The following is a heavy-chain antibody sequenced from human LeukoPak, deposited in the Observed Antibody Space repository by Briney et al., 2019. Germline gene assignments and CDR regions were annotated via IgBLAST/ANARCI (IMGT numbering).Heavy chain of an antibody. Sequence: GGSLRLSCAASGYTFSSYAMHCVRQAPGKGLEWVAVISYDGSNKYYADSVKGRFTISRDNSKNTLYMLMNSLRAEDTAVYYCAKTLPTFYGSGSYYKNPIDYWGQGTLVTVSS. CDR3: AKTLPTFYGSGSYYKNPIDY. CDR2: ISYDGSNK. V-gene: IGHV3-30*04. J-gene: IGHJ4*02. D-gene: IGHD3-10*01. CDR1: GYTFSSYA.